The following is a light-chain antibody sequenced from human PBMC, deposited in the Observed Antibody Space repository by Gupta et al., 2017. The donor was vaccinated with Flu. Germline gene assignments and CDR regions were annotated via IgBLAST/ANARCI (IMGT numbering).Light chain of an antibody. CDR3: CSYAGSSTYV. CDR1: SRDVGSYNI. Sequence: QSALTKPASVSGSPVQSITICCTGTSRDVGSYNIVSWYQQHPGKPPKLMIYEGSKRPSGVSNRFSGSNSGNTASLTISGLQADDEADYYCCSYAGSSTYVFGTVTKVTVL. V-gene: IGLV2-23*01. CDR2: EGS. J-gene: IGLJ1*01.